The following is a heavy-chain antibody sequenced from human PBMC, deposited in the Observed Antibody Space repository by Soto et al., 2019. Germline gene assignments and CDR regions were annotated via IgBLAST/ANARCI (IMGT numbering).Heavy chain of an antibody. CDR2: INHSGST. Sequence: SETLSLTYAVYGRCLSGYYWRWIRQPTAKGLARIGEINHSGSTNYNPSLKSRGTIPVDTSKNQFSLKLSHITAADTAVYYCPRRIWYLDGMEVLGPGTMVAVSS. D-gene: IGHD3-10*01. J-gene: IGHJ6*02. CDR1: GRCLSGYY. V-gene: IGHV4-34*01. CDR3: PRRIWYLDGMEV.